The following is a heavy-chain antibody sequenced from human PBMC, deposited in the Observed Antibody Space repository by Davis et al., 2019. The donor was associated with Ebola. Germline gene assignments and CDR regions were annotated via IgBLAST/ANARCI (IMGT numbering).Heavy chain of an antibody. CDR3: ARNLSPYYYGMDV. V-gene: IGHV1-3*01. D-gene: IGHD3-16*02. Sequence: ASVKVSCKASGDTFTKYAMHWVRQAPGQRLEWMGWINAGNGNTKYSQKFQGRVTITRDTSASTAYMELSSLRSEDTAVYYCARNLSPYYYGMDVWGQGTTVTVSS. CDR1: GDTFTKYA. J-gene: IGHJ6*02. CDR2: INAGNGNT.